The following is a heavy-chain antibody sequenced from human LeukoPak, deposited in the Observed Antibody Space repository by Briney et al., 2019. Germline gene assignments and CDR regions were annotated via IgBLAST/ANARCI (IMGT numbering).Heavy chain of an antibody. CDR1: GGSISSGGYY. CDR2: IYYSGST. V-gene: IGHV4-31*03. J-gene: IGHJ6*02. D-gene: IGHD3-16*01. Sequence: PSQTLSLTCTVSGGSISSGGYYWSWIRQHPGKGLEWIGYIYYSGSTYYNPSLKSRVTISVDTSKNQFSLKLSSVTAADTAVYYCARGRLQRHYLYGYGMDVWGQGTTVTVSS. CDR3: ARGRLQRHYLYGYGMDV.